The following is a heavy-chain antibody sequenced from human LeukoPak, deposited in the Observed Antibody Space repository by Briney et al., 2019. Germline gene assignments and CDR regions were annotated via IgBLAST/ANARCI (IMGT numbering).Heavy chain of an antibody. CDR2: IIPIFGTA. D-gene: IGHD3-22*01. CDR3: ARGSRDYYDSSAWADY. Sequence: GASVKVSCKASGGTFSSYAISWVRQAPGQGLEWMGGIIPIFGTANYAQKFQGRVTITADKSTSTAYMELSSLRSEGTAVYYCARGSRDYYDSSAWADYWGQGTLVTVSS. V-gene: IGHV1-69*06. CDR1: GGTFSSYA. J-gene: IGHJ4*02.